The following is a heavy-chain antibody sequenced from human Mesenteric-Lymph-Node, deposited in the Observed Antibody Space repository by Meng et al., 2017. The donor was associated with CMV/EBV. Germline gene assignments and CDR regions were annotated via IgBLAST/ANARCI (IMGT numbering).Heavy chain of an antibody. CDR1: CGSVSSGNYF. CDR3: ARHRGDLFY. V-gene: IGHV4-61*01. J-gene: IGHJ4*02. CDR2: IYHTGST. D-gene: IGHD3-10*01. Sequence: LTCPVSCGSVSSGNYFWSWIRQPPGKGLEWIGCIYHTGSTNYNPSLKSRVTISVDTSKNQFSLKLSSVTAADTAVYYCARHRGDLFYWGQGTLVTVSS.